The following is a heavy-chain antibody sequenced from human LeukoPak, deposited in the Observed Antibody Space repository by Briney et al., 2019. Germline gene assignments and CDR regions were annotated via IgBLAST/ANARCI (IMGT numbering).Heavy chain of an antibody. Sequence: GASVKVSCKASGGTFSSYAISWVRQAPGQGLEWMGGIIPIFGTANYAQKFQGRVTITTDESTSTAYMELSSLGSEDTAVYYCAREPYCSSTSCYTWFDYWGQGTLVTVSS. CDR1: GGTFSSYA. CDR2: IIPIFGTA. J-gene: IGHJ4*02. V-gene: IGHV1-69*05. CDR3: AREPYCSSTSCYTWFDY. D-gene: IGHD2-2*02.